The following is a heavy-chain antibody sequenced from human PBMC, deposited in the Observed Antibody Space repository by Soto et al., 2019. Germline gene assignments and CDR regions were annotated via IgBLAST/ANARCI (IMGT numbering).Heavy chain of an antibody. CDR2: IYYSGST. J-gene: IGHJ4*02. CDR3: ARHLYYYGSGSYPGTFDY. CDR1: GGSISSGDYY. V-gene: IGHV4-30-4*01. Sequence: PSETLSLTCTVSGGSISSGDYYWSWIRQPPGKGLEWIGYIYYSGSTNYNPSLKSRVTISVDTSKNQFSLKLSSVTAADTAVYYCARHLYYYGSGSYPGTFDYWGQGTLVTVSS. D-gene: IGHD3-10*01.